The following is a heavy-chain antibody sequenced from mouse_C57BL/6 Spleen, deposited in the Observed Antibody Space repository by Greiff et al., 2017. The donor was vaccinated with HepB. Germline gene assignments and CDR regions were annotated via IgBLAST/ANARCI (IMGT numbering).Heavy chain of an antibody. CDR1: GFTFSDYY. J-gene: IGHJ3*01. CDR2: INSDGSST. V-gene: IGHV5-16*01. CDR3: ARRDYDGYLAWFAD. D-gene: IGHD2-3*01. Sequence: EVKLVESEGGLVQPGSSMKLSCTASGFTFSDYYMAWVRQVPDKGLEWVANINSDGSSTYYLDSLKSRFIISRDNAKNILYLQMSSLKSEDTATYYCARRDYDGYLAWFADWGQGTLVTVSA.